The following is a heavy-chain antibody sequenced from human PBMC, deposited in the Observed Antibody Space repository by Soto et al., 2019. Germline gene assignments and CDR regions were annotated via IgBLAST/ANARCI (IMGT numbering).Heavy chain of an antibody. CDR3: ARGLVVATDYYYYGMDV. D-gene: IGHD5-12*01. J-gene: IGHJ6*02. V-gene: IGHV5-10-1*01. Sequence: PGESLKISCKGSGYSFTSYWISWVRQMPGKGLEWMGRIDPSDSYTNYSPSFQGHVTISADRSISTAYLQWSSLKASDTAMYYCARGLVVATDYYYYGMDVWGQGTTVTVS. CDR2: IDPSDSYT. CDR1: GYSFTSYW.